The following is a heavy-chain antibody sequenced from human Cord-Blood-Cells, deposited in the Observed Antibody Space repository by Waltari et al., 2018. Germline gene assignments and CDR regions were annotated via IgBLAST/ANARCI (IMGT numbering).Heavy chain of an antibody. V-gene: IGHV3-30*04. J-gene: IGHJ4*02. CDR2: ISYDGSNK. CDR1: GFTFSSYA. Sequence: QVQLVESGGGVVQPGRSLRLSCAASGFTFSSYAMHCVRQAPGKGLEWVAVISYDGSNKNYADSVKGRFTISRDNSKNTLYLQMNSLRAEDTAVYYCARDPGYYGSGSYFDYWGQGTLVTVSS. CDR3: ARDPGYYGSGSYFDY. D-gene: IGHD3-10*01.